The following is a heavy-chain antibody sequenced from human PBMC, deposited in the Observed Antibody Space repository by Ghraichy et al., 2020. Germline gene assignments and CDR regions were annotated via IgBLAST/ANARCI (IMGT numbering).Heavy chain of an antibody. V-gene: IGHV1-2*02. CDR1: GYTFTDYF. CDR3: ARKELTVANTFNPGPTHDI. Sequence: ASVKVSCKASGYTFTDYFMHWVRQAPGQGLEWMGWINPNSGGANYAQKFQGRVTMTRDTSITTAYMELSRLKSDDTAVYYCARKELTVANTFNPGPTHDIWGQGTMVTVSS. CDR2: INPNSGGA. J-gene: IGHJ3*02. D-gene: IGHD5-12*01.